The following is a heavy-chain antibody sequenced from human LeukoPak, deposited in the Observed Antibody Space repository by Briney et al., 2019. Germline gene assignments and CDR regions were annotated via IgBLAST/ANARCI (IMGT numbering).Heavy chain of an antibody. CDR1: GFTFNTYW. J-gene: IGHJ4*02. CDR2: IKKDGSEK. V-gene: IGHV3-7*01. CDR3: ARGHYSGFEY. Sequence: GGSLRLSCAASGFTFNTYWMNWIRQAPGKGLEWVANIKKDGSEKYYVDSVKGRFTISRDNAKNLLYLLMNSLRDEDTAVYYCARGHYSGFEYWGQGSLVTVSS. D-gene: IGHD2-21*01.